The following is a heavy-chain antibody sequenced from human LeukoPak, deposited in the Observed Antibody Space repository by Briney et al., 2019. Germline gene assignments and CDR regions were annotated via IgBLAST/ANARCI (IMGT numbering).Heavy chain of an antibody. CDR3: ARGLLLFGSGWGDYYYYGMDV. Sequence: SETLSLTCAVYGVSFSGYYWSWIRQPPGKGLEWIGEINHSGSTNYNPSLKSRVTISVDTSKNQFSLKLSSVTAADTAVYYCARGLLLFGSGWGDYYYYGMDVWGQGTTVTVSS. D-gene: IGHD6-19*01. J-gene: IGHJ6*02. CDR1: GVSFSGYY. V-gene: IGHV4-34*01. CDR2: INHSGST.